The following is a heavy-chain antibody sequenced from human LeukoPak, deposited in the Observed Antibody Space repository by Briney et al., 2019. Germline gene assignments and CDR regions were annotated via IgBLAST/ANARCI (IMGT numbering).Heavy chain of an antibody. Sequence: GGSLRLSCAASGFTFSSYWMSWVRQAPGKGLEWAANIKQDGSEKYYVDSVKGRFTISRDNAKNSLYLQMNSLRAEDTAVYYCARVGTYCTNGICSSYYYYYYYMDVWGKGTTVTVSS. CDR1: GFTFSSYW. CDR3: ARVGTYCTNGICSSYYYYYYYMDV. D-gene: IGHD2-8*01. J-gene: IGHJ6*03. CDR2: IKQDGSEK. V-gene: IGHV3-7*01.